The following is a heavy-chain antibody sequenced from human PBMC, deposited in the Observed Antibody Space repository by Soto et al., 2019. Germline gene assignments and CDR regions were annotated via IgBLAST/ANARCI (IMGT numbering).Heavy chain of an antibody. J-gene: IGHJ4*02. CDR1: GFTFSRYG. CDR2: IWYDGSNK. Sequence: QVQLVESGGGVVQPGRSLRLSCAASGFTFSRYGMHWARQAPGKGLEWVAAIWYDGSNKYYAESVKGRFTISRDNSKNTLYLQMNSLRAEDTAMYYCVRESGDYFHFDYWGQGTLVTVSS. V-gene: IGHV3-33*01. D-gene: IGHD4-17*01. CDR3: VRESGDYFHFDY.